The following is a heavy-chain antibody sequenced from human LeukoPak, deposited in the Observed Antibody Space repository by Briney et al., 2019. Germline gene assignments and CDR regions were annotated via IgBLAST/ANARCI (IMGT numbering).Heavy chain of an antibody. Sequence: GGSLRLSCAASGFTFSSYSMNWVRQAPGKGLEWVAFIQYDGSFKFYADSVQGRFSISRDNSKNTLFLQMNSLRADDTAVYYCAKTSDQLLYSKFDFWGQGTLGTVSS. V-gene: IGHV3-30*02. CDR2: IQYDGSFK. CDR1: GFTFSSYS. J-gene: IGHJ4*02. D-gene: IGHD2-2*02. CDR3: AKTSDQLLYSKFDF.